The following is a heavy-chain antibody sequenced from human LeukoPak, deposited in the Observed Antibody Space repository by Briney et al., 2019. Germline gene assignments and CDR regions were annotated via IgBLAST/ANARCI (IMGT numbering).Heavy chain of an antibody. Sequence: ASAKASCRASGYTFTNNYLHWVRQAPGQGLEWMGWISAYNSNTNDEQKFQGRVTMTIDTSTSTAYMELRSLRSDDTAIYYCARDRSSGWYSGTHWFDPWGQGTLVTVSS. CDR2: ISAYNSNT. CDR3: ARDRSSGWYSGTHWFDP. J-gene: IGHJ5*02. D-gene: IGHD6-19*01. CDR1: GYTFTNNY. V-gene: IGHV1-18*04.